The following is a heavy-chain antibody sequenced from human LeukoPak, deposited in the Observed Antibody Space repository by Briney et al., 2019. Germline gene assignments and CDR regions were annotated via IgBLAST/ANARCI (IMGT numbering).Heavy chain of an antibody. Sequence: GGSLRLSCAASGFTFSSYSMNWVRQAPGKGLEWVSSISSSSSYIYYADSVKGRFTISRDSAKNSLYLQMNSLRAEDTAVYYCARDPGPTGFDYWGQGTLVTVSS. CDR2: ISSSSSYI. V-gene: IGHV3-21*01. D-gene: IGHD3-9*01. J-gene: IGHJ4*02. CDR1: GFTFSSYS. CDR3: ARDPGPTGFDY.